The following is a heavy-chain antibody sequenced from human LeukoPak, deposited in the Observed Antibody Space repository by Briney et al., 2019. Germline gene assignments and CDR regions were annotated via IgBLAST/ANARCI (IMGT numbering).Heavy chain of an antibody. CDR1: GGTFSSYA. D-gene: IGHD6-13*01. Sequence: ASVKVSCKASGGTFSSYAISWVGQAPGQGLEWMGGIIPIFGTANYAQKFQGRVTITTDESTSTAYMELSSLRSEDTAVYYCARGRIEYGSSWYNYWGQGTLVTVSS. V-gene: IGHV1-69*05. J-gene: IGHJ4*02. CDR3: ARGRIEYGSSWYNY. CDR2: IIPIFGTA.